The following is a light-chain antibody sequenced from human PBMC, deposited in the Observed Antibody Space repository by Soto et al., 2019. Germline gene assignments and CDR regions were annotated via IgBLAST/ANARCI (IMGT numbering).Light chain of an antibody. Sequence: QSVLTQPASVSGSPGQALTISCTGTSSDVGGYTYVSWYPQLPAKAPKFIIYDVSKRPSGASHRFSGSKSGNTASLTISGLQAEDEADYYCGSYTTSNTRQIVFGTGTKVTVL. CDR3: GSYTTSNTRQIV. J-gene: IGLJ1*01. CDR1: SSDVGGYTY. CDR2: DVS. V-gene: IGLV2-14*01.